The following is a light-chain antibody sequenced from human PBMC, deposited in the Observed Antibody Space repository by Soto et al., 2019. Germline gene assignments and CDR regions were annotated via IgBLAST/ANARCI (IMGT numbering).Light chain of an antibody. Sequence: EIVLTQSPGTLSLSPGERATLSCRGSQTVTITYLAWYQQKSGQAPNFLIYGASNRATGIPDRFSGSGSGTDFTLTISRLEPEDFAVYYCQQYGTLPPTFGGGTKVEI. CDR2: GAS. J-gene: IGKJ4*01. V-gene: IGKV3-20*01. CDR3: QQYGTLPPT. CDR1: QTVTITY.